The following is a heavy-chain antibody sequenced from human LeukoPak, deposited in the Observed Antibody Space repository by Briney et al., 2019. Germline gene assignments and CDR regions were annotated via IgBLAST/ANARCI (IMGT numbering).Heavy chain of an antibody. CDR3: ARYVVSGAGKYYFDY. CDR2: INYGGTT. CDR1: GGSISSNNYY. Sequence: SETLSLTCTVSGGSISSNNYYWSWIRQPPGREMEWIASINYGGTTYYNPSLKSRVTISVDTSKNQFSLRLSSVTAADTALYLCARYVVSGAGKYYFDYWGQGSLVTVSS. V-gene: IGHV4-39*01. D-gene: IGHD3-10*01. J-gene: IGHJ4*02.